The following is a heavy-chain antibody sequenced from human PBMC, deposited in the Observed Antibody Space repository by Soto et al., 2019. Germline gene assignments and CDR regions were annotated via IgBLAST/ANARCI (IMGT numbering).Heavy chain of an antibody. V-gene: IGHV3-23*01. D-gene: IGHD2-2*01. J-gene: IGHJ6*03. Sequence: PVVSVTLSCPASGFSFSSYAMNLVSHGPGQGLELVSAISGSGGSTYYADSVKGRLTISRDNSKNTLYLQMNSLRAEDTAVYYCAKDRWLGLLIVVAAAMYYMDAWCMGTTVTVS. CDR3: AKDRWLGLLIVVAAAMYYMDA. CDR1: GFSFSSYA. CDR2: ISGSGGST.